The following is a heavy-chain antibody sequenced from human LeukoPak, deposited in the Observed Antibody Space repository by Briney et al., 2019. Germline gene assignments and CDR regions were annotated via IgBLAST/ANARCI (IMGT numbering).Heavy chain of an antibody. CDR3: ARDTGDTYNWFDP. CDR1: GYTFTGYY. CDR2: INPSSGGT. Sequence: ASVKVSCKASGYTFTGYYMHWVRQAPGQGLEWMGWINPSSGGTNYAQKFQGRVTMTRDTSISTAYMELSRLRSDDTAVYYCARDTGDTYNWFDPWGQGTLVTVSS. V-gene: IGHV1-2*02. J-gene: IGHJ5*02. D-gene: IGHD3-16*01.